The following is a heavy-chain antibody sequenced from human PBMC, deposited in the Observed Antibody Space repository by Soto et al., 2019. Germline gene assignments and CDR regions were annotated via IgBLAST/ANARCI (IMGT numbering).Heavy chain of an antibody. V-gene: IGHV3-11*01. J-gene: IGHJ4*02. CDR1: GFTFSDYY. CDR3: ARDLRPTSNKAYDFWSGYPNPGFDY. D-gene: IGHD3-3*01. CDR2: ISSSGSTI. Sequence: PGGSLRLSCAASGFTFSDYYMSWIRQAPGKGLEWVSYISSSGSTIYYADSVKGRFTISRDNAKNSLYLQMNSLRAEDTAVYYCARDLRPTSNKAYDFWSGYPNPGFDYWGQGTLVTVSS.